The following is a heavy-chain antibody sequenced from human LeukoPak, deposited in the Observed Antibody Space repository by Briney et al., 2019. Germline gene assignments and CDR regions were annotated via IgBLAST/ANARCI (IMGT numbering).Heavy chain of an antibody. D-gene: IGHD3-22*01. CDR3: ASYFTMTSDNWFDP. CDR1: GFTFSSYS. CDR2: ISYDGSNK. J-gene: IGHJ5*02. Sequence: GGSLRLSCAASGFTFSSYSMNWVLQAPGKGLGWVAVISYDGSNKYYADSVKRRFTISRDNSKHTLYLQMNSLRAEDTAVYYCASYFTMTSDNWFDPWGQGTLVTVSS. V-gene: IGHV3-30*03.